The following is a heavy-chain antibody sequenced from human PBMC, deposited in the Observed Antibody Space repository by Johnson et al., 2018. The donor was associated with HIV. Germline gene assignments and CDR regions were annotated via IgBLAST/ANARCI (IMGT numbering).Heavy chain of an antibody. J-gene: IGHJ3*02. D-gene: IGHD2-21*02. CDR2: IKSKTDGGTT. Sequence: VQLMESGGGLVKPGGSLRLSCAASGFTLSNAWMSWVRQAPGKGLEWVGRIKSKTDGGTTDYAAPVKGRFTISRDDSKNTLYLQMNSLKTEDTAVYYCTTGRLLAAFDIWGQGTMVTVSS. CDR3: TTGRLLAAFDI. CDR1: GFTLSNAW. V-gene: IGHV3-15*01.